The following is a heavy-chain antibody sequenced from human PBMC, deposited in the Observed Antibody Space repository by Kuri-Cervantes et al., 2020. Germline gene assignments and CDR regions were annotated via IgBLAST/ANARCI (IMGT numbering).Heavy chain of an antibody. Sequence: GESLKISCAASGFTFSDYYMSWIRQAPGKGLEWVSSISSSSYIYYADSVKGRFTISRDNAKNSLYLQMNSLRAEDTAVYYCARVSGYSYGYSFDYWGQGTLVTVSS. D-gene: IGHD5-18*01. V-gene: IGHV3-69-1*01. CDR3: ARVSGYSYGYSFDY. J-gene: IGHJ4*02. CDR1: GFTFSDYY. CDR2: ISSSSYI.